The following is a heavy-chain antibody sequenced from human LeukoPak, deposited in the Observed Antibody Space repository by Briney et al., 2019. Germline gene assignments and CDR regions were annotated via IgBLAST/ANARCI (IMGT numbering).Heavy chain of an antibody. CDR2: IIPIFGTA. J-gene: IGHJ5*02. Sequence: ASVKVSCKASGGTFSSYAISWVRQAPGLGLEWMGGIIPIFGTANYAQKFQGRVTITADESTSTAYMELSSLRSEDTAVYYCARALLWFGETPHWFDPWGQGTLVTVSS. V-gene: IGHV1-69*13. CDR1: GGTFSSYA. D-gene: IGHD3-10*01. CDR3: ARALLWFGETPHWFDP.